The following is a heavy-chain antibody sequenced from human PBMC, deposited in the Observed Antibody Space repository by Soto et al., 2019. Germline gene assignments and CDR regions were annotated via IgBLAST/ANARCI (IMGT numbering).Heavy chain of an antibody. CDR3: ARVGLAARDNWFDH. CDR2: IYHSGST. J-gene: IGHJ5*02. D-gene: IGHD6-6*01. V-gene: IGHV4-38-2*01. Sequence: XETLCLTCAVAGYSISSGYYWGWIRQPPGKGLEWIGSIYHSGSTYYNPSLKSRVTISVDTSKNQFSLKLSSVTAADTAVYYCARVGLAARDNWFDHWGQGALVTVSS. CDR1: GYSISSGYY.